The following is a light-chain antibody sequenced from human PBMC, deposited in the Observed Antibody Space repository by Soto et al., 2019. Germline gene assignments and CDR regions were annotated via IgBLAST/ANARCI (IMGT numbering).Light chain of an antibody. CDR2: RDN. CDR1: GSNIGSNP. V-gene: IGLV1-44*01. CDR3: ATWDDGLYGPV. Sequence: QSVLTQPPSASGTPGQRVTISCSGSGSNIGSNPVQWYLQVPGTAPKLLIYRDNERPSGVPERFSGSKSGTSASLAITGLLSEDEGDYHCATWDDGLYGPVFGGGTQLTVL. J-gene: IGLJ3*02.